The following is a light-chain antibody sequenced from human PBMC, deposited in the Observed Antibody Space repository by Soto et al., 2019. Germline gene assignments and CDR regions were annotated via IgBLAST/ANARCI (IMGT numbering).Light chain of an antibody. Sequence: QSVLTQPPSVSGATGQRVTISCTGSSSNIGAGHVVHWYQQFPGRAPNLLIYGSSNRPSGVPDRFSGSKSGTSASLAITGLQAEDEADYYCQSYDNTLSASVFGGGTKLTVL. V-gene: IGLV1-40*01. CDR2: GSS. CDR1: SSNIGAGHV. CDR3: QSYDNTLSASV. J-gene: IGLJ2*01.